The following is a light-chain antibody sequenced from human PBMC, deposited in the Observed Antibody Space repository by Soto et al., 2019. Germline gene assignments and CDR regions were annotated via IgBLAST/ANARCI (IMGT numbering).Light chain of an antibody. V-gene: IGKV1-39*01. CDR1: QSISSY. CDR3: QQRISAPIT. J-gene: IGKJ4*01. CDR2: AAS. Sequence: DIQMTQSPSSLSASVGDRVTITCRASQSISSYLNWYQQKPGKAPKLLIYAASSLQSGVPSRFSGRGSWTDFTLTIAGLQPAESASYFCQQRISAPITFGGGTKVEIK.